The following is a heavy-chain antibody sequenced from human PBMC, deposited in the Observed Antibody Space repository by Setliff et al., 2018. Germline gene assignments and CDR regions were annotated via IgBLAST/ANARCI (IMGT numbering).Heavy chain of an antibody. CDR1: GYTFTGYY. V-gene: IGHV1-2*02. Sequence: ASVKVSCKASGYTFTGYYMHWVRQAPGQGLEWMGWINPNSGGTTAYAQKFQGRVTMTRDTSTSTFYMELNSLGSDDTAVYYCARDRDNYDSSGYFVYWGQGTLVTVSS. J-gene: IGHJ4*02. CDR3: ARDRDNYDSSGYFVY. CDR2: INPNSGGTT. D-gene: IGHD3-22*01.